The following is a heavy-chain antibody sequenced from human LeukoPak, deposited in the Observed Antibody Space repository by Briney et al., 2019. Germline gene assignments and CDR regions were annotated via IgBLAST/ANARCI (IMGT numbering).Heavy chain of an antibody. Sequence: GASVKVSCKASGYTFTSYAMNWVRQAPGQGLEWMGWINTNTGNPTYAQGFTGRFVFSLDASVSTAYLQISSLKAEDTAVYYCARQGYPPYYYDSSGYGDYWGQGTLVTVSS. J-gene: IGHJ4*02. CDR3: ARQGYPPYYYDSSGYGDY. CDR1: GYTFTSYA. CDR2: INTNTGNP. D-gene: IGHD3-22*01. V-gene: IGHV7-4-1*02.